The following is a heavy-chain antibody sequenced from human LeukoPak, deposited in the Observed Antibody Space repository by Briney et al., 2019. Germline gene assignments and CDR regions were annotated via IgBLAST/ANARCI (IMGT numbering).Heavy chain of an antibody. CDR3: AKGSYYDSSGSFYFDY. CDR1: GFTFSSYA. D-gene: IGHD3-22*01. J-gene: IGHJ4*02. CDR2: ISGSGDNT. Sequence: PGGSLRLPCAASGFTFSSYAMSWVRQAPGKGLEWFSGISGSGDNTYYADSVKGRFTISRDNSKNTLYVQVNSLGTEDTAAYYCAKGSYYDSSGSFYFDYWGQGTLVTVSS. V-gene: IGHV3-23*01.